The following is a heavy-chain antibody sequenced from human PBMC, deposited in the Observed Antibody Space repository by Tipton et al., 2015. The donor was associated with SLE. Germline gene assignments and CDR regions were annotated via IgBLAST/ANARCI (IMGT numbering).Heavy chain of an antibody. CDR3: ARDYGDYEEYYFDY. Sequence: TLSLTCTVSGSSISSSSYYWGGVRQPPGKGLEWIGSIYYRGSTYYNPSLKSRVTISVDTSKNQFSLKLSSVTAADTAVYYCARDYGDYEEYYFDYWGQGTPVTASS. J-gene: IGHJ4*02. CDR1: GSSISSSSYY. V-gene: IGHV4-39*07. D-gene: IGHD4-17*01. CDR2: IYYRGST.